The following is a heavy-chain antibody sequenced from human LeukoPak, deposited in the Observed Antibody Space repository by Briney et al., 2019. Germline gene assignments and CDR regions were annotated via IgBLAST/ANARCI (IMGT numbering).Heavy chain of an antibody. CDR3: ARNKRGDY. CDR2: IKPDGSEE. CDR1: GFTFSNFW. J-gene: IGHJ4*02. D-gene: IGHD1/OR15-1a*01. V-gene: IGHV3-7*01. Sequence: GGSLRLSCAASGFTFSNFWMSWVRQVPGKGLEWVANIKPDGSEENYVDSVKGRFTISRDNAKNSLYLQMNSLRAEDRAVYYCARNKRGDYWGQGALVTVSS.